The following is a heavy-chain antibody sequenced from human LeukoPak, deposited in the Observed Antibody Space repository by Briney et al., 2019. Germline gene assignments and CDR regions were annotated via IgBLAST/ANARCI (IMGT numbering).Heavy chain of an antibody. V-gene: IGHV3-7*01. CDR1: GYTFSNYA. D-gene: IGHD2-2*01. J-gene: IGHJ6*02. CDR2: IKQDGSEK. Sequence: GRSLRLSCAASGYTFSNYAMHWVRQAPGKGLEWVANIKQDGSEKYYVDPVKGRFTISRDNAKNSLYLQMNSLRAEDTAVYYCARINLYPFYYYYGMDVWGQGTTVTVSS. CDR3: ARINLYPFYYYYGMDV.